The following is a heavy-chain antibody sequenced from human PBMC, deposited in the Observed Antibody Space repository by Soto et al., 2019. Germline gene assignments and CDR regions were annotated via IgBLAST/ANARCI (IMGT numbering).Heavy chain of an antibody. CDR2: INHSGST. J-gene: IGHJ4*02. D-gene: IGHD5-12*01. CDR3: AKQGGYDSSDY. V-gene: IGHV4-34*01. Sequence: SETLSLTCAVYGGSFSGYYWSWIRQPPGKGLEWIGEINHSGSTNYNPSLKSRVTISVDTSRNQFSLKLSSVTAADTAVYYCAKQGGYDSSDYWGQGTLVTVSS. CDR1: GGSFSGYY.